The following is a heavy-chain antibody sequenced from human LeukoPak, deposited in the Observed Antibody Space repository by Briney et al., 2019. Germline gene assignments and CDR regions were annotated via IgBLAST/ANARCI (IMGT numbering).Heavy chain of an antibody. Sequence: EGSLRLSCAASGFTFRSYWMHWVRQPPRKGLEWVSRVIRDGSFTNYADSVKGRFTISRDNTKNTLYLQMSSLRAEDTAVYFCVRDGDDFNFDYWGQGSLVTVSS. J-gene: IGHJ4*02. D-gene: IGHD5-24*01. CDR1: GFTFRSYW. CDR3: VRDGDDFNFDY. V-gene: IGHV3-74*01. CDR2: VIRDGSFT.